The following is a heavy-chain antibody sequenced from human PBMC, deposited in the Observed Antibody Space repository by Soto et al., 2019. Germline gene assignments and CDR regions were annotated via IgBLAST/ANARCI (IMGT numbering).Heavy chain of an antibody. D-gene: IGHD3-16*01. CDR1: GGSISSSNW. V-gene: IGHV4-4*02. CDR3: ARGQGGYWFDP. J-gene: IGHJ5*02. Sequence: QVQLQESGPGLVKPSGTLSLTCAVSGGSISSSNWWSWVRQPPGKGLEWIGEIYYSGSTYYNPSLKSRVTISVDTSKNQFSLKLSSVTAADTAVYYCARGQGGYWFDPWGQGTLVTVSS. CDR2: IYYSGST.